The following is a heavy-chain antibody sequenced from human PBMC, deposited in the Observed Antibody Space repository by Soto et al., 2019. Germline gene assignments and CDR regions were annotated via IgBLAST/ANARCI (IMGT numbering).Heavy chain of an antibody. CDR3: AKDALPYFSRFLNCIDV. V-gene: IGHV3-30*18. Sequence: GRCRRLSCVAATFIPSSYGIHCDSPLPNKGLEWMGVIRYDGGNKNYAESSKGRFTMSRDNSKSTVYLQMNSLRSDDTAVYYCAKDALPYFSRFLNCIDVWGRGTTVTVSS. CDR1: TFIPSSYG. CDR2: IRYDGGNK. J-gene: IGHJ6*02. D-gene: IGHD2-2*01.